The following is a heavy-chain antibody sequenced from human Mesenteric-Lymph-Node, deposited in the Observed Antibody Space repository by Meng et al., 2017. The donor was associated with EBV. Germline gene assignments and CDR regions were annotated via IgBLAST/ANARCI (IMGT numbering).Heavy chain of an antibody. CDR3: ARGREYSWGY. CDR1: GGSISNYHW. Sequence: QGELQESGQGLVKPSGTLSLTCGVSGGSISNYHWWSWVRQPPGKGLEWIEEMYHSGSTNYNPSLKSRVTISVDKSKNQFFLNLNSVTAADTAVYYCARGREYSWGYWGQGTLVTVSS. J-gene: IGHJ4*02. D-gene: IGHD4-11*01. V-gene: IGHV4-4*02. CDR2: MYHSGST.